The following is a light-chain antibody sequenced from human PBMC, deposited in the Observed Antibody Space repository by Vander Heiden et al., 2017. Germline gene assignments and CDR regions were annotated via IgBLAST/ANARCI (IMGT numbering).Light chain of an antibody. V-gene: IGLV1-44*01. Sequence: QSVLTQPPSASGTPGQRVTISCSGSSSNIGNWPVNWYQQLPGTAPKLLIYSNHLRPSGVPDRISGSKSGTSASLAFSGLQSEDEADYYCVAWDDRSNGYVFGSGTTVTVL. J-gene: IGLJ1*01. CDR3: VAWDDRSNGYV. CDR2: SNH. CDR1: SSNIGNWP.